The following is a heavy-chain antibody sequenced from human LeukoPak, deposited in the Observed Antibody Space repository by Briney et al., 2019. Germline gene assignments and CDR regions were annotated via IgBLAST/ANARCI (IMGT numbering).Heavy chain of an antibody. CDR3: ARVLYSSGWYDGDY. J-gene: IGHJ4*02. V-gene: IGHV1-2*02. Sequence: ASVKVSCKASGYTFTGYYIHWVRQAPGQGLEWMGWINPNSGGTNYAQKFQGRVTMTRDTSISTAYIELSRLTSDDTAVYYCARVLYSSGWYDGDYWGQGTLVTVSS. D-gene: IGHD6-19*01. CDR2: INPNSGGT. CDR1: GYTFTGYY.